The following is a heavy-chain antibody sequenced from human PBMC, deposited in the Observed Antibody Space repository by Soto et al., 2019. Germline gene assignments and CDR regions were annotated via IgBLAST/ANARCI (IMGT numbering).Heavy chain of an antibody. Sequence: GGSLRLSCAASGFTFSSYGMHWVRQPPGKGLEWVAVIEYDGSEKKYVDSVEGRFFISRDNSKNTMYLQMNSLRAEDTAVYFCAREVSDPVRLDYWGQGTLVTVYS. J-gene: IGHJ4*02. CDR3: AREVSDPVRLDY. V-gene: IGHV3-33*01. CDR2: IEYDGSEK. CDR1: GFTFSSYG.